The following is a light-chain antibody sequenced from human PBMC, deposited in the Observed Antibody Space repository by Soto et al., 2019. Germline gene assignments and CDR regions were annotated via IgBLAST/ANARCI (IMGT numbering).Light chain of an antibody. CDR3: LQHKSYPWT. CDR2: DAS. CDR1: LDFGNE. V-gene: IGKV1-17*01. Sequence: IEVTQSPSWLSASAGDRVTMTCRARLDFGNELGWYQQKPGKAPNRLIYDASTLQDWVPSRFSGDGSGTEFTLTISSLQSEDFATYFCLQHKSYPWTFGQGTKV. J-gene: IGKJ1*01.